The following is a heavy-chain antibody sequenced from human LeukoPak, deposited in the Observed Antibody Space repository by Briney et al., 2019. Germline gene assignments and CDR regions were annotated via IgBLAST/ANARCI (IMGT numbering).Heavy chain of an antibody. CDR1: NYSITSGYY. D-gene: IGHD3-3*01. J-gene: IGHJ6*03. Sequence: SETLSLTCTVSNYSITSGYYWAWIRPPPGKGLEWIGSIYHTGNTYYNPSLKSRVTISVDTSKNQFSLKLSSVTAADTAVYYCARGPRRGITIFGVVIKGNETPYYMDVWGKGTTVTVSS. V-gene: IGHV4-38-2*02. CDR2: IYHTGNT. CDR3: ARGPRRGITIFGVVIKGNETPYYMDV.